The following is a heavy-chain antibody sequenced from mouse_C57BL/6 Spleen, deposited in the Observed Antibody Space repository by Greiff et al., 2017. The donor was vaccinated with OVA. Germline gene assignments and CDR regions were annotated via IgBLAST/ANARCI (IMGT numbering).Heavy chain of an antibody. V-gene: IGHV6-3*01. CDR1: GFTFSNYW. Sequence: EVQLQESGGGLVQPGGSMKLSCVASGFTFSNYWMNWVRQSPEKGLEWVAQIRLKSDNYATHYAESVKGRFTISRDDSKSSVYLQMNNLRAEDTGIYYCTTGHAMDYWGQGTSVTVSS. D-gene: IGHD4-1*01. CDR2: IRLKSDNYAT. J-gene: IGHJ4*01. CDR3: TTGHAMDY.